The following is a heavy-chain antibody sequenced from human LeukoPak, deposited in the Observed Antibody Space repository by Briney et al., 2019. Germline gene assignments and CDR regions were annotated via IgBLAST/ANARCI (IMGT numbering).Heavy chain of an antibody. CDR2: ISSRGSTI. J-gene: IGHJ6*03. CDR1: GFTFSSYE. Sequence: GGSLRLSCAASGFTFSSYEMNWVRQAPGKGLEWVSYISSRGSTIYYADSVKGRFTISRDNSKNTLYLHMDSLSVADTTVHYCARGRKPSGYYYYMDVWGKGTTVTV. V-gene: IGHV3-48*03. CDR3: ARGRKPSGYYYYMDV.